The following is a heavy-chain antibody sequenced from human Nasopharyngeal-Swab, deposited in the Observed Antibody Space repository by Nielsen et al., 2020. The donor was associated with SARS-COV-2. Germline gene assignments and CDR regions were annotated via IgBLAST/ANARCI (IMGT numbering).Heavy chain of an antibody. CDR3: AREDDFWSGSTDYYYYYYMDV. Sequence: VRQMPGKGLEWVSSISSSSSYIYYADSVKGRFTISRDNAKNSLYPQMNSLRAEDTAVYYCAREDDFWSGSTDYYYYYYMDVWGKGTTVTVSS. D-gene: IGHD3-3*01. V-gene: IGHV3-21*01. CDR2: ISSSSSYI. J-gene: IGHJ6*03.